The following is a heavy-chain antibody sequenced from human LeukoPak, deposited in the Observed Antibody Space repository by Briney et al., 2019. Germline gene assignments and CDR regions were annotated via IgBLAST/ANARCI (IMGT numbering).Heavy chain of an antibody. CDR2: IYYSGST. CDR1: GGSISSYY. V-gene: IGHV4-59*01. CDR3: ARGPDIVGAS. D-gene: IGHD1-26*01. J-gene: IGHJ5*02. Sequence: SSETLSLTCTVSGGSISSYYWSWIRQPPGKGLEWIGYIYYSGSTNYNPSLKSRVTISVDTSKNQFSLKLSSVTAADTAVYYCARGPDIVGASWGQGTLVTVSS.